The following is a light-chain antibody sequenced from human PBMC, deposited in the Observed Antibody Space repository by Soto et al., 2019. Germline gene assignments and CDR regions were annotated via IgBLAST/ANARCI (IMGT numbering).Light chain of an antibody. CDR2: ATS. Sequence: DIQMTQSPSSLSASVGDRVTFSCRASQDISHYLAWFQQKPGKAPKTLIYATSALQSGVPSRFGGTRSGTDFTRTISSLQPEDVATYYCQQYNTYPYTFGQGTKLDFK. J-gene: IGKJ2*01. CDR1: QDISHY. V-gene: IGKV1-16*01. CDR3: QQYNTYPYT.